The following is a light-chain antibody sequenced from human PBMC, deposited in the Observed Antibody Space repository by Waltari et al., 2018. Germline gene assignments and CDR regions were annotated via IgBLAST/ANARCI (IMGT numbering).Light chain of an antibody. CDR1: SVHSNSV. CDR2: VKSDGSH. V-gene: IGLV4-69*02. CDR3: HTWGTGGDWV. J-gene: IGLJ3*02. Sequence: QLVLTQSPSAYASPGASVNLTCSLSSVHSNSVIAGHQPQPEKGPRYLLKVKSDGSHSKGDGIPDRFSGSSSGAERHLTISSLQSEDEADYYCHTWGTGGDWVFGGGTKLTVL.